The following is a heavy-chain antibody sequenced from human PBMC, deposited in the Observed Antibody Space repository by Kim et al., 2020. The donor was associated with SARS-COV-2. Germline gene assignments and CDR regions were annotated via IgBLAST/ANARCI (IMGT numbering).Heavy chain of an antibody. J-gene: IGHJ5*02. V-gene: IGHV3-21*01. CDR1: GFTFSSYN. CDR2: IINSASYI. Sequence: GGSLRLSCAVSGFTFSSYNMDWVRQAPGKGLEWVSSIINSASYINDEDAVKGRVTISREKAKNSLYLQMHSLRAENTAVYDCAREPDLHSLRHFGGFDR. D-gene: IGHD3-9*01. CDR3: AREPDLHSLRHFGGFDR.